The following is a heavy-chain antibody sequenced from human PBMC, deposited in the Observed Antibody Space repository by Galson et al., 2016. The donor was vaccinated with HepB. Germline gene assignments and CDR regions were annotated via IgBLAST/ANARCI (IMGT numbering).Heavy chain of an antibody. CDR3: ARVMTTVRRRFGRTLTSYAMDV. CDR1: GGSFSGYY. D-gene: IGHD4-11*01. J-gene: IGHJ6*02. Sequence: ETLSLTCAVYGGSFSGYYWSWIRQSPGKGLEWIGEINHSGSTNYNPSLNNQVTVSVVASKNQFSLKMNAVTAADTAVYYCARVMTTVRRRFGRTLTSYAMDVWGQGTTVTVSS. CDR2: INHSGST. V-gene: IGHV4-34*01.